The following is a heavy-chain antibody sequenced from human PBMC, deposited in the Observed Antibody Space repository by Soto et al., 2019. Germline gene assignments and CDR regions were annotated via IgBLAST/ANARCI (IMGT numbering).Heavy chain of an antibody. CDR3: ARDLWGYCGADCSPLDV. CDR1: GGSISSYY. D-gene: IGHD2-21*02. Sequence: QVRLQESGPGLVKPSETLSLTCTVSGGSISSYYWSWIRQPPGKGLEWIGYMYNTGSSIYNPSLKSRVTISISPSKNQFDPMLNSVTAADTAVYYCARDLWGYCGADCSPLDVWGQGATVTVSS. J-gene: IGHJ6*02. CDR2: MYNTGSS. V-gene: IGHV4-59*01.